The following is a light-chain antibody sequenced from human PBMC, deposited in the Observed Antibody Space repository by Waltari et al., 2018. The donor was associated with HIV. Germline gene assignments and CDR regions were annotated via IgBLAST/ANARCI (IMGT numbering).Light chain of an antibody. Sequence: SSELPQPPSVSASPGQTARITSSGAASPNPYTHWVQQKPGHAPVVVIHTNTERPSGMPERFSASQSGTTVTLTITGVQTDDEADYYCLSADRSGTYVFGPGTTVTVL. CDR2: TNT. CDR3: LSADRSGTYV. J-gene: IGLJ1*01. CDR1: ASPNPY. V-gene: IGLV3-25*03.